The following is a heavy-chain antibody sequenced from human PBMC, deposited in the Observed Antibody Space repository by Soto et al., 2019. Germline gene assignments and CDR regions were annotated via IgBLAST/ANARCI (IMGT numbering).Heavy chain of an antibody. V-gene: IGHV1-69*13. CDR1: GGTFSSYA. D-gene: IGHD1-26*01. CDR3: AASDAPQAPSGSYRLGAFDI. CDR2: IIPIFGTA. Sequence: SVKVSCKASGGTFSSYAISWVRQAPGQGLEWMGGIIPIFGTANYAQKFQGRVTITADESTSTAYMELSSLRSEDTAVYYCAASDAPQAPSGSYRLGAFDIWGQGTMVTVSS. J-gene: IGHJ3*02.